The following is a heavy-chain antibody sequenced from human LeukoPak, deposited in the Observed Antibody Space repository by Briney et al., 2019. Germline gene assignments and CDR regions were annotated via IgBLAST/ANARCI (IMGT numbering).Heavy chain of an antibody. Sequence: SETLSLTCAVSGGSISSDNWWSWVRQPPGKGLEWIGEIYHSGSTSYNPSLKSRVTIEVDKSYNQFSLKLSSVTAADTALYYCACTTTVTTKLNYWGQGILVTVSS. D-gene: IGHD4-17*01. CDR3: ACTTTVTTKLNY. CDR1: GGSISSDNW. J-gene: IGHJ4*02. CDR2: IYHSGST. V-gene: IGHV4-4*02.